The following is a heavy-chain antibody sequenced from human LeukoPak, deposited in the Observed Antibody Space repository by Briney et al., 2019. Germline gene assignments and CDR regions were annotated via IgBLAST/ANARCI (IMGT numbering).Heavy chain of an antibody. Sequence: SETLSLACTVSGGSIRGYFWSWIRQPPGKGLEWIGHIYSSGSTTYTPSLQGRVTISLDTSKNQFSLKLSSVTAADTAVYYCARHYDSGSYPLDFWGQGTLVTVSS. CDR1: GGSIRGYF. CDR3: ARHYDSGSYPLDF. J-gene: IGHJ4*02. D-gene: IGHD3-10*01. CDR2: IYSSGST. V-gene: IGHV4-59*08.